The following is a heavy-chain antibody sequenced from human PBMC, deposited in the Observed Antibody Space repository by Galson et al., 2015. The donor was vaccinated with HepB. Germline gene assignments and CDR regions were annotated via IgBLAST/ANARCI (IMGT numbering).Heavy chain of an antibody. CDR2: IKSKTDGGTT. J-gene: IGHJ6*02. Sequence: SLRLSCAASGFAFSNAWMSWVRQAPGKGLEWVGRIKSKTDGGTTDYAAPVKGRFTISRDDSKNTLYLQMNSLKTEDTAVYYCHLYLPYDYVWGSPEGYYGMDVWGQGTTVTVSS. CDR1: GFAFSNAW. D-gene: IGHD3-16*01. V-gene: IGHV3-15*01. CDR3: HLYLPYDYVWGSPEGYYGMDV.